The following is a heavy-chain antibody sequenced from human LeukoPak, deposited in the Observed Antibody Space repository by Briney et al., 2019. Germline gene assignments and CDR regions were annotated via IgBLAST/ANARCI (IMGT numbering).Heavy chain of an antibody. D-gene: IGHD1-26*01. CDR2: IYSGGST. J-gene: IGHJ4*02. Sequence: GGSLRLSCAASGFTVSSNYMSWVRQAPGKGLEWVSVIYSGGSTYYANSVKGRFSISRDNAKNTLYLQMNSLRAEDTAVYYCGRDLGGRSGYWGQGTLVTVSS. CDR1: GFTVSSNY. V-gene: IGHV3-53*01. CDR3: GRDLGGRSGY.